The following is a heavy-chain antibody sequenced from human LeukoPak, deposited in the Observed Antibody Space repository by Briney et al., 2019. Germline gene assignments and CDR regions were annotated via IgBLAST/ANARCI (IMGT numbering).Heavy chain of an antibody. V-gene: IGHV4-38-2*02. J-gene: IGHJ4*02. CDR1: GYSISSGYY. D-gene: IGHD3-22*01. CDR2: IYESGST. Sequence: SETLSLTCTVSGYSISSGYYWGWIRQPPGKGLEWIGSIYESGSTYYNPSLKSRVTISVDTSKNQFSLKLSSVTAADTAVYYCARDGTMIPDPTDYWGQGTLVTVSS. CDR3: ARDGTMIPDPTDY.